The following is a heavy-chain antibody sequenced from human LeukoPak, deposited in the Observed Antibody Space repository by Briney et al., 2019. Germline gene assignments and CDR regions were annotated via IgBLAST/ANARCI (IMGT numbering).Heavy chain of an antibody. J-gene: IGHJ5*02. CDR1: GFTFSSYA. Sequence: PGGSLRLSCAASGFTFSSYAMSWVRRAPGKGLEWVSTISGSGGSTYYADSVKGRFTISRDNAKNTLYLQMNSLRAEDTAVYYCARDRSGYGSNWGDGWFDPWGQGTLVTVSS. CDR2: ISGSGGST. D-gene: IGHD6-13*01. V-gene: IGHV3-23*01. CDR3: ARDRSGYGSNWGDGWFDP.